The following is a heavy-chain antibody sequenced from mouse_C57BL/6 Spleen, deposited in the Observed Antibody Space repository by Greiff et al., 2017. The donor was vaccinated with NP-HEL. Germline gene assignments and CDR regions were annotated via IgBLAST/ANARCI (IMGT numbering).Heavy chain of an antibody. CDR2: INYDGSST. CDR1: GFTFSDYY. CDR3: ARGGSDWYFDV. V-gene: IGHV5-16*01. D-gene: IGHD1-1*02. J-gene: IGHJ1*03. Sequence: EVMLVESEGGLVQPGSSMKLSCTASGFTFSDYYMAWVRQVPEKGLEWVANINYDGSSTYYLDSLKSRFIISRDNAKNILYLQMSSLTSEDTATYYCARGGSDWYFDVWGTGTTVTVSS.